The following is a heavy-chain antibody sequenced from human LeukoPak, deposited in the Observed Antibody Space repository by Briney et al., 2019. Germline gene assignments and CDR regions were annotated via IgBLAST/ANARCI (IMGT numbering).Heavy chain of an antibody. CDR1: GFTFDDYA. Sequence: GRSLRLSCAASGFTFDDYAMHWVRQAPGKGLEWVSGISWNSGSIGYADSVKGRCTISRGNAKNSLYLQMNSLRAEDTALYYCAKASTSSSWYVDYWGQGTLVTVSS. CDR3: AKASTSSSWYVDY. CDR2: ISWNSGSI. J-gene: IGHJ4*02. D-gene: IGHD6-13*01. V-gene: IGHV3-9*01.